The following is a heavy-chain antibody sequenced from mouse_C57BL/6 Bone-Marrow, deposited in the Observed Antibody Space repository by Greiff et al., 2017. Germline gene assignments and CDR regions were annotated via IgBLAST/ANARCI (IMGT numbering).Heavy chain of an antibody. CDR3: ARSGGYGAMDY. V-gene: IGHV1-69*01. CDR2: IDPSDSYT. D-gene: IGHD2-2*01. J-gene: IGHJ4*01. CDR1: GYTFTSYW. Sequence: QVQLQQPGAELVMPGASVKLSCKASGYTFTSYWMHWVKQRPGQGLAWIGEIDPSDSYTNYNQKFKGKSTLTVDKSSSTAYMQLSSLTSEDSAVYYCARSGGYGAMDYWGQGTTVTVSS.